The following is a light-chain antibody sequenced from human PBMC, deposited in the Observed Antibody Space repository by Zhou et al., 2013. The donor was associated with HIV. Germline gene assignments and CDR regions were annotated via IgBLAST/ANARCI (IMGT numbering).Light chain of an antibody. CDR2: RNN. J-gene: IGLJ2*01. CDR3: AAWDDSLSGVV. V-gene: IGLV1-47*01. CDR1: SSNIGSYY. Sequence: QSVLTQPPSASGTPGQRVTISCSGNSSNIGSYYAYWYQQLPGTAPKLLIYRNNGRPSGVPDRFSGSKSGTSASLAISGLRSEDEANYYCAAWDDSLSGVVFGGGTKVTV.